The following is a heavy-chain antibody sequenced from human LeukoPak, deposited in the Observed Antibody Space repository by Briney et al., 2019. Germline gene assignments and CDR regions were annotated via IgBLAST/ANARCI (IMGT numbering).Heavy chain of an antibody. D-gene: IGHD3-10*01. CDR3: APNPRSLGFGWFDP. Sequence: GGSLRLSCAASGFTFSSYAMSWVRQAPGKGLEWVSAISGSGGSTYYADSVKGRFTISRDNSKNTLYLQMNSLRAEDTAVYYCAPNPRSLGFGWFDPWGQGTLVTVSS. J-gene: IGHJ5*02. V-gene: IGHV3-23*01. CDR1: GFTFSSYA. CDR2: ISGSGGST.